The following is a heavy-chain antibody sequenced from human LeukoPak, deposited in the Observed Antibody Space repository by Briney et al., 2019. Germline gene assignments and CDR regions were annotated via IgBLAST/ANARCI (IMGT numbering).Heavy chain of an antibody. J-gene: IGHJ6*03. Sequence: GGSLRLSCAASGFTFSSYTMNWVRHAPGKGLEWISYISSTAGTMYYADSAKGRFTFSRDNAKNSLYLQMNSLRAEDTAVYYCARATRFYDSSTYQAFYYMDVWGKGTTVTVSS. CDR3: ARATRFYDSSTYQAFYYMDV. CDR2: ISSTAGTM. CDR1: GFTFSSYT. D-gene: IGHD3-22*01. V-gene: IGHV3-48*04.